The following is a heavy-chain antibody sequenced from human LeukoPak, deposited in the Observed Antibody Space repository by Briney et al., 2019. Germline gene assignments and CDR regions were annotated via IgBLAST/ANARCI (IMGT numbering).Heavy chain of an antibody. CDR2: INPYSGDT. CDR3: ARLVHSGVGEDDY. Sequence: ASVKVSCKASGYTFTGYYMHWVRQAPGQGLEWMGWINPYSGDTNYAQKFQGRVTVTRDTSISTAYMELSRLRSDDTAVYYCARLVHSGVGEDDYWGQGTLVTVSS. CDR1: GYTFTGYY. V-gene: IGHV1-2*02. D-gene: IGHD3-16*01. J-gene: IGHJ4*02.